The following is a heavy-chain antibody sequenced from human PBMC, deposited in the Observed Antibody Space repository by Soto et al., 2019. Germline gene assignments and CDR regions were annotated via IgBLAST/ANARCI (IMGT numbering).Heavy chain of an antibody. CDR3: ARARTIFGVVIISDGMDV. Sequence: SETLSLTCAVYGGSFSGYYWSWIRQPPGKGLEWIGEINHSGSTNYNPSLKSRVTISTDTSKNQFSLKVMSVTAADSAVYYCARARTIFGVVIISDGMDVWGQGTTVTVSS. CDR2: INHSGST. J-gene: IGHJ6*02. V-gene: IGHV4-34*01. D-gene: IGHD3-3*01. CDR1: GGSFSGYY.